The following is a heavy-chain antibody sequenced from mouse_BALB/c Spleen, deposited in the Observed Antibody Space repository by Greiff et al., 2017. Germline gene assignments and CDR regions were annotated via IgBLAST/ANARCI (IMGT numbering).Heavy chain of an antibody. CDR2: IDPENGNT. CDR3: ARCHYYGSSYDY. D-gene: IGHD1-1*01. J-gene: IGHJ2*01. CDR1: GFNIKDYY. V-gene: IGHV14-1*02. Sequence: EVQLQQSGAELVRPGALVKLSCKASGFNIKDYYMHWVKQRPEQGLEWIGWIDPENGNTIYDPKFQGKASITADTSSNTAYLQLSSLTSEDTAVYYCARCHYYGSSYDYWGQGTTLTVSS.